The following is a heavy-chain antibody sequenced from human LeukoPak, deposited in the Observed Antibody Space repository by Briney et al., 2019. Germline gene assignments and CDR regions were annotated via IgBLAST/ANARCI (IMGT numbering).Heavy chain of an antibody. V-gene: IGHV4-59*01. CDR3: ARDGHYYDSSGYYWNYYYGMDV. D-gene: IGHD3-22*01. Sequence: SETPSLTCTVSGGSISSYYWGWIRQPPGKGLEWIGYIYYSGSTNYNPSLKSRVTISVDTSKNQFSLKLSSVTAADTAVYYCARDGHYYDSSGYYWNYYYGMDVWGQGTTVTVSS. CDR1: GGSISSYY. J-gene: IGHJ6*02. CDR2: IYYSGST.